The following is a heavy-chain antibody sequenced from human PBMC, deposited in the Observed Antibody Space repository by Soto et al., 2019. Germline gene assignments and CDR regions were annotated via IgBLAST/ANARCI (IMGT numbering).Heavy chain of an antibody. CDR3: SKEAFPGVVIAAMDV. J-gene: IGHJ6*02. V-gene: IGHV3-23*01. CDR1: GFTFSNYA. Sequence: GGSLRLSCAASGFTFSNYAMSWVRQAPGKGLEWVSCVSGSGGSTYYADSVKGRFTISRDNSKNTLYLQMNSLRAEDTAIYYCSKEAFPGVVIAAMDVWGQGATVAVSS. D-gene: IGHD3-3*01. CDR2: VSGSGGST.